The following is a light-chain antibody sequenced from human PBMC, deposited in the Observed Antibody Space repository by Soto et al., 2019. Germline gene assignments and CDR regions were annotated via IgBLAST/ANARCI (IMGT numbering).Light chain of an antibody. CDR2: EVS. J-gene: IGLJ2*01. CDR1: SSDDGGYNY. Sequence: QSALTKPASVSGSPGQSINISCTGTSSDDGGYNYVSWYQQHPGKAPKLMIYEVSNRSSGVSNRFSGAKSGNTASLTISGLQAEDEADYYCSSYTSSSTLVFGGGTKVTVL. CDR3: SSYTSSSTLV. V-gene: IGLV2-14*01.